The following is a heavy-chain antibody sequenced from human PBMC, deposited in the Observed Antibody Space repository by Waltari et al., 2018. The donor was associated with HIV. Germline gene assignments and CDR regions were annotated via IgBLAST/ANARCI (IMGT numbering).Heavy chain of an antibody. J-gene: IGHJ5*02. Sequence: QVQLVQSVAEVKKLGASVNVSFKASGYTFSSYDINWVRQATGQGLEWMGWMKPTNGNTAYAQKFPCRVNMTVNPAISTAYMEVSRRRSEDTALDYCGLRSLPTAILTSRGYCFDPWGQGTLVTFSS. V-gene: IGHV1-8*02. CDR3: GLRSLPTAILTSRGYCFDP. CDR2: MKPTNGNT. D-gene: IGHD2-21*02. CDR1: GYTFSSYD.